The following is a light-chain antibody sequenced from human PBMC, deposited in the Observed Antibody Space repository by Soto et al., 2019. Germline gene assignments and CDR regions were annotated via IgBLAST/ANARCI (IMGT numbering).Light chain of an antibody. CDR1: QSISNW. Sequence: IQMTQSPSTLSASVGDRATIACRASQSISNWLAWYQQKPGKAPKLLLYKAATLASAVTSRFSGSGSGTECTLTISSLQPDDFATYYCQQYNTYWTFGQGTKVEIK. V-gene: IGKV1-5*03. CDR2: KAA. CDR3: QQYNTYWT. J-gene: IGKJ1*01.